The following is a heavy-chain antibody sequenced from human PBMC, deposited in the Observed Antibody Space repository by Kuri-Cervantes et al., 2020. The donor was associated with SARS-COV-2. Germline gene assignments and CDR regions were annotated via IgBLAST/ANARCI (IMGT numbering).Heavy chain of an antibody. J-gene: IGHJ4*02. Sequence: LSLTCAVSGYSISSSNWWGWIRQPPGKGLEWVAVISYDGSKKDYADSVRGRFTISRDNSKNTVYLQMNSLRAEDSAMYFCARDASTYYYHSSGYTYYFDFWGQGTLVTISS. V-gene: IGHV3-30-3*01. D-gene: IGHD3-22*01. CDR1: GYSISSSNW. CDR2: ISYDGSKK. CDR3: ARDASTYYYHSSGYTYYFDF.